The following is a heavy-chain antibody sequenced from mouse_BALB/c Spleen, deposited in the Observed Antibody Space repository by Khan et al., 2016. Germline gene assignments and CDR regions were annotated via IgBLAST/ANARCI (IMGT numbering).Heavy chain of an antibody. D-gene: IGHD2-1*01. CDR1: GYSIISDYA. J-gene: IGHJ3*01. CDR2: ITYSGST. CDR3: ARSGFNYASFSY. Sequence: EVQLQESGPGLVKPSQSLSLTCTVTGYSIISDYAWNWIRQFPGGKLEWMGYITYSGSTTYNPSLKSRISITRDTSKNQFFLQLSSVTPADTATFYCARSGFNYASFSYWGQGTLVTVSA. V-gene: IGHV3-2*02.